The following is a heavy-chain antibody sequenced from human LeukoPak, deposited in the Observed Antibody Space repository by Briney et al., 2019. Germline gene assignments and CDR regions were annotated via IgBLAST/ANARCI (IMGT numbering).Heavy chain of an antibody. CDR2: ISSSSSTI. Sequence: GGSLRLSCAASGFTFSSYSMNWVRQAPGKGLEWVSYISSSSSTIYYADSVKGRFTISRDSSKNTLYLQMNSLRPEDTAVYYCAREMATINPGAFDIRGQGTMVTVSS. V-gene: IGHV3-48*01. D-gene: IGHD5-24*01. J-gene: IGHJ3*02. CDR1: GFTFSSYS. CDR3: AREMATINPGAFDI.